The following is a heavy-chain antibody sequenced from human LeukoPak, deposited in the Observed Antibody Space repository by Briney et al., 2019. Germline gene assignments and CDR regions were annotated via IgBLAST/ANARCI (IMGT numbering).Heavy chain of an antibody. V-gene: IGHV1-18*01. CDR2: ISAYNGNT. J-gene: IGHJ4*02. CDR1: NYTFTSYG. CDR3: ARDPTIYYGSGGVFDY. Sequence: ASVKVSCKASNYTFTSYGISWVRQAPGQGLEWMGWISAYNGNTNYAQKLQGRVTMTTDTSSSTAYMELRSLRSDDTAVYYCARDPTIYYGSGGVFDYWGQGTLVTVSS. D-gene: IGHD3-10*01.